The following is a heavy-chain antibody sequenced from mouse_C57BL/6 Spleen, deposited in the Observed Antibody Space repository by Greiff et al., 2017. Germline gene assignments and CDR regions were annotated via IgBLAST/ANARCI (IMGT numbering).Heavy chain of an antibody. Sequence: VQLQQPGAELVMPGASVKLSCKASGYTFTSYWMHWVKQRPGQGLEWIGEIDPSDSYTNYNQKFKGKSTFTVDKSSTTAYMQLSSLTSEDSAVYYCARGDGPYAMDYWGQGTSVTVSS. J-gene: IGHJ4*01. CDR2: IDPSDSYT. CDR3: ARGDGPYAMDY. V-gene: IGHV1-69*01. D-gene: IGHD2-3*01. CDR1: GYTFTSYW.